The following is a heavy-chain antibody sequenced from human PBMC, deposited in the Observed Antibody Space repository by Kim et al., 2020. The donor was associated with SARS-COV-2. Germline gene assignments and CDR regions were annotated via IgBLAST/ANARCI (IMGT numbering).Heavy chain of an antibody. V-gene: IGHV4-34*01. J-gene: IGHJ3*02. D-gene: IGHD2-2*01. CDR3: ARYVGKXSGAIWSALDI. CDR2: IDQYGST. Sequence: SETLSLTCAVYGGSFSDYYWMWVRRSPGKGLEWIGEIDQYGSTKYNPSLESRVTITVDTSKNQFSLXLFSVTAADTALYYCARYVGKXSGAIWSALDIWGXXXMVTVS. CDR1: GGSFSDYY.